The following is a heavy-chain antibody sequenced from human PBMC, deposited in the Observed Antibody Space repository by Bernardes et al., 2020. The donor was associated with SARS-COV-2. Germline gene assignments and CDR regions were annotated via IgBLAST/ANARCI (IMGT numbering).Heavy chain of an antibody. CDR2: IYRGAAT. V-gene: IGHV3-66*02. CDR3: ASRMATSWGFDY. J-gene: IGHJ4*02. Sequence: GGSLSLSCAASGFTVSSNYMGWVRQAPGKGLEWVSVIYRGAATYYGDSVKGRFSISRDNSKNTLFLQMNSLRVEDTAVYYCASRMATSWGFDYWGQGTLVTVSS. CDR1: GFTVSSNY. D-gene: IGHD3-16*01.